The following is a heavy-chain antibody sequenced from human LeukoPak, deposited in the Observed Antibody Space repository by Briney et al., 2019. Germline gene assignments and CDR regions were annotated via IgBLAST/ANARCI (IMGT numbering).Heavy chain of an antibody. J-gene: IGHJ6*02. CDR1: GFTLSTNA. D-gene: IGHD1-1*01. Sequence: GGSLRLSCLTSGFTLSTNAMSWVRQAPGKGLEWVAVIWYDGSNKNHADSVKGRFTISRDNSKNTLYLQMNSLRAENTAVYYCARVVAPGGNVDSYGMDVWGQGTTVTVSS. V-gene: IGHV3-33*08. CDR3: ARVVAPGGNVDSYGMDV. CDR2: IWYDGSNK.